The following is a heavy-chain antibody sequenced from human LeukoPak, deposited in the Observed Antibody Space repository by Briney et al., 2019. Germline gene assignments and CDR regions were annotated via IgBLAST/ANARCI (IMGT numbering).Heavy chain of an antibody. CDR2: IIPIFGTA. D-gene: IGHD2-15*01. CDR1: GGTFSSYA. Sequence: VASVKVSCKASGGTFSSYAISWVRQAPGQGLEWMGGIIPIFGTANYAQKFQGRVTITADESTSTAYMELSSLRSEDTAVYYCASDSCSGGSCLDYWGQGTLVSVSS. V-gene: IGHV1-69*01. CDR3: ASDSCSGGSCLDY. J-gene: IGHJ4*02.